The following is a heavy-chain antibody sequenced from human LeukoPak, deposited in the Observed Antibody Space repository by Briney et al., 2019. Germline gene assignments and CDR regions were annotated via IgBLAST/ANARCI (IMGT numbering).Heavy chain of an antibody. J-gene: IGHJ3*02. CDR3: AGEGGDSSGLRHTINAFDI. Sequence: TPSGTLSLTCAVSGGSISSSNWWSWVRQPPGKGLEWIGEIYHSGSTNYNPSLKSRVTISVDKSKNQFSLKLSSVTAADTAVYYCAGEGGDSSGLRHTINAFDIWGQGTMVTVSS. V-gene: IGHV4-4*02. CDR2: IYHSGST. CDR1: GGSISSSNW. D-gene: IGHD3-22*01.